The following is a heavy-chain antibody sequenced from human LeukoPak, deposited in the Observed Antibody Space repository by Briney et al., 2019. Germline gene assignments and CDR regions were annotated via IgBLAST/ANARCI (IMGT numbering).Heavy chain of an antibody. D-gene: IGHD4-17*01. J-gene: IGHJ4*02. V-gene: IGHV3-48*04. Sequence: PGGSLRLSCAASGFTFSSYSMNWVRQAPGKGLEWVSYISSSSSTIYYADSVKGRFTISRDNAKNSLYLQMNSLRAEDTAVYYCARAPSPQLRPEYYFDYWGQGTLVTVSS. CDR1: GFTFSSYS. CDR3: ARAPSPQLRPEYYFDY. CDR2: ISSSSSTI.